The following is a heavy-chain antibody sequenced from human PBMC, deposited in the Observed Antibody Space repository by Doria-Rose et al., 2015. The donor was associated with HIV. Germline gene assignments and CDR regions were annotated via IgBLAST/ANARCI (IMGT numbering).Heavy chain of an antibody. CDR1: GGSIRSNTYY. J-gene: IGHJ6*02. CDR3: ARHPSGWNYYNGMDV. V-gene: IGHV4-39*01. Sequence: PGLVKPSETLSLSCTVSGGSIRSNTYYWGWIRQPPGKGLEWIVSIYYSGSTYHNPSLKSRVTISVDSSKNQFSLNLSSVTAADTAVYYCARHPSGWNYYNGMDVWGQGTTVTVSS. D-gene: IGHD6-19*01. CDR2: IYYSGST.